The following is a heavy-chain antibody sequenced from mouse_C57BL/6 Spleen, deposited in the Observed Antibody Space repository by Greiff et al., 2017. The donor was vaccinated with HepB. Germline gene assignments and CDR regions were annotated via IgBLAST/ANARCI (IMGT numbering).Heavy chain of an antibody. J-gene: IGHJ4*01. CDR2: IDPSDSYT. CDR3: ARLSYPYAMDY. Sequence: QVQLQQPGAELVKPGASVKLSCKASGYTFTSYWMQWVKQRPGQGLEWIGEIDPSDSYTNYNQKFKGKATLTVNTSSSTAYMQLSSLTSEDSAVYYCARLSYPYAMDYWGQGTSVTVSS. CDR1: GYTFTSYW. V-gene: IGHV1-50*01. D-gene: IGHD2-10*01.